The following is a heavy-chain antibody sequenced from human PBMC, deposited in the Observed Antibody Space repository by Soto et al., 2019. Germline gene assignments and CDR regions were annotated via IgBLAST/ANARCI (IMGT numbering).Heavy chain of an antibody. CDR3: ARGRYYYDSSGYYSGLYYFDY. CDR1: GGTFSSYA. D-gene: IGHD3-22*01. V-gene: IGHV1-69*13. Sequence: ASVKVSCKASGGTFSSYAISWVRQAPGQGLEWMGGIIPIFGTANYAQKFQGRVTITADESTSTAYMELSSLRSEDTAVYYCARGRYYYDSSGYYSGLYYFDYWGQGTLVTVSS. J-gene: IGHJ4*02. CDR2: IIPIFGTA.